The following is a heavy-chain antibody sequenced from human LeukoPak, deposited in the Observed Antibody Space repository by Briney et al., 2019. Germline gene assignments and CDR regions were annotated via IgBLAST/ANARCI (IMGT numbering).Heavy chain of an antibody. V-gene: IGHV3-64*01. Sequence: QPGGSLRLSCAASGFTFSIYAMHWVRQAPGKGLESVSAISSNVGSTYYANSVKGRFTISRDNSKNTMYLQMGSLRAEDMAVYYCARAPGYYGDPFDYWGQGNLVTVSS. CDR3: ARAPGYYGDPFDY. D-gene: IGHD4-17*01. J-gene: IGHJ4*02. CDR1: GFTFSIYA. CDR2: ISSNVGST.